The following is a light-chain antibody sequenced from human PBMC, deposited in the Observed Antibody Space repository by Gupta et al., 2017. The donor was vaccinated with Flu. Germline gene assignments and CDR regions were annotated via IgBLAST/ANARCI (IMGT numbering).Light chain of an antibody. V-gene: IGKV3-20*01. CDR3: QQYDTSPLT. Sequence: ERATPSCRASQSLSINYVAWYQQKPGQSPKLLIYGASSRATGIADRFGGSGSGTDFTLTISGLEAEDFAVYYCQQYDTSPLTFGGGTKVEIK. CDR2: GAS. J-gene: IGKJ4*01. CDR1: QSLSINY.